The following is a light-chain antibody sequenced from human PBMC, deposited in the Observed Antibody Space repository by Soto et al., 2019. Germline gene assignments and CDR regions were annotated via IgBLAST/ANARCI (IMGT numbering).Light chain of an antibody. J-gene: IGLJ2*01. CDR2: DVS. Sequence: QSALTQPASVSGSPRQSITLSCTGTSSDVGGYDYVSWYKQHPGKAPTLMIYDVSNRPSGVSNCFSGSKSANTASLTSSGVQAEDGDEYYCSSYTGRSTYDVFGGGTKLTVL. V-gene: IGLV2-14*01. CDR1: SSDVGGYDY. CDR3: SSYTGRSTYDV.